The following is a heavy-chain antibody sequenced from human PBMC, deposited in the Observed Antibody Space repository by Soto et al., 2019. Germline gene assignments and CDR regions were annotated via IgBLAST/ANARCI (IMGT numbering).Heavy chain of an antibody. CDR2: ISSTSNIA. V-gene: IGHV3-48*04. CDR3: XXXXXXXXXXXXX. J-gene: IGHJ4*02. CDR1: GFTFTDYS. Sequence: EVQLVESGGGLVQPGGSLRLSCEGSGFTFTDYSMLWVXXXXXXXXEWVSYISSTSNIAFYVDSVEGRFTTSRDNAKXXXXXXXXXXXXXXXXXXXXXXXXXXXXXXXXXXGQGTLVTVSS.